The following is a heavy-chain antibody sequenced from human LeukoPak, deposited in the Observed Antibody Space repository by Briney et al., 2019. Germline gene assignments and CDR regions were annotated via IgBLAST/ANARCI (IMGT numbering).Heavy chain of an antibody. Sequence: PGGSLRLSCAASGFTLSSYGMHWVRQAPGKGLEWVAVISYGGSNKYYADSVKGRFTISRDNSKNTLYLQMNSLRAEDTAVYYCARSAHYDILTGVDYWGQGTLVTVSS. CDR2: ISYGGSNK. D-gene: IGHD3-9*01. CDR3: ARSAHYDILTGVDY. CDR1: GFTLSSYG. V-gene: IGHV3-30*03. J-gene: IGHJ4*02.